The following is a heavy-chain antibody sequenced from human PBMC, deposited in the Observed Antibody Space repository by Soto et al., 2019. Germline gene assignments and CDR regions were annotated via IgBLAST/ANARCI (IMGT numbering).Heavy chain of an antibody. CDR1: GGSISSYY. Sequence: QVQLQESGPGLVKPSETLSLTCTVSGGSISSYYWSWIRQPPGKGLEWIGYIYYSGSTNYNPSLKSRVTISVDTSKNQFSLKLSSVTAADTAVHFCARRYGGSFDFWGQGTLVTVSS. J-gene: IGHJ4*02. D-gene: IGHD4-17*01. CDR3: ARRYGGSFDF. CDR2: IYYSGST. V-gene: IGHV4-59*08.